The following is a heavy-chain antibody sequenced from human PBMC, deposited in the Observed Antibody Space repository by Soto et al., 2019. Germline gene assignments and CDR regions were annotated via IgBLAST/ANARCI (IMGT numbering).Heavy chain of an antibody. CDR3: ARLKRITMVRGETYAYGMDV. CDR2: IIPIFGTA. CDR1: GGTFSSYA. V-gene: IGHV1-69*01. D-gene: IGHD3-10*01. Sequence: QVQLVQSGAEVKKPGSSVKVSCKASGGTFSSYAISWVRQAPGQGLEWMGGIIPIFGTANYAQKFQGRVTITADESTSTDYMELSSLRSEDTAVYYCARLKRITMVRGETYAYGMDVWGQGTTVTVSS. J-gene: IGHJ6*02.